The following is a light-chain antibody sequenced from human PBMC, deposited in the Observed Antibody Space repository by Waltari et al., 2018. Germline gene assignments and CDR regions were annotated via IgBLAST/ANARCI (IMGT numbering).Light chain of an antibody. J-gene: IGLJ2*01. V-gene: IGLV2-14*01. Sequence: QSALTQPASVSGSPGQSITISCTGTSSDVGGYNYVSWYQQHPGKAPKLMIYDVSKRPTGVSKRFSGSKSGNTASPTISGLQAEDEADYYCSSYTSSSTLKVFGGGTKLTVL. CDR2: DVS. CDR3: SSYTSSSTLKV. CDR1: SSDVGGYNY.